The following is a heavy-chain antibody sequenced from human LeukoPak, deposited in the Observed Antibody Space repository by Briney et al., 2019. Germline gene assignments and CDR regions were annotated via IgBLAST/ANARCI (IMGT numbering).Heavy chain of an antibody. Sequence: SETLSLXCTGSGGSISSYYWSWLRQPPGKGLEWIGYIYYSGSTNYNPSLKSRVTISVDTSKNQFSLKLSSVTAADTAVYYCARDSRAALDYWGQGTLVTVSS. CDR2: IYYSGST. J-gene: IGHJ4*02. D-gene: IGHD6-13*01. CDR3: ARDSRAALDY. V-gene: IGHV4-59*01. CDR1: GGSISSYY.